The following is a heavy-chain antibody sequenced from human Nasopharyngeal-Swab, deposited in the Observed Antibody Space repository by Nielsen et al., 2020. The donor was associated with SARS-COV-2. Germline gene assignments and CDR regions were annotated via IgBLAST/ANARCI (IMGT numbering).Heavy chain of an antibody. J-gene: IGHJ4*02. CDR3: AGEHHSSGWTGPFDY. CDR1: GCTFSSYA. V-gene: IGHV1-69*13. D-gene: IGHD6-19*01. Sequence: SVKVSCKASGCTFSSYAISWVRQAPGQGLEWMGGIIPIFGTANYAQKFQARVTITADESTSQAYMELSSLISEDTAVYYCAGEHHSSGWTGPFDYWGQGTLVTVSS. CDR2: IIPIFGTA.